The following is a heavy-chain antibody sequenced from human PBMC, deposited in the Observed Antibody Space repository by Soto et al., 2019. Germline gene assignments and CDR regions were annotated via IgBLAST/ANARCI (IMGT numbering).Heavy chain of an antibody. CDR3: ARQNPFSYAGLQFDF. V-gene: IGHV4-59*08. CDR2: IYYSGST. Sequence: PSETLSLTCTVSGGSISSYYWSWIRQPPGKGLEWIGYIYYSGSTNYNPSLKSRVTISVDTSKNQFSLKLSSVTAADTAVYYCARQNPFSYAGLQFDFWGQGTLVTVSS. J-gene: IGHJ4*02. D-gene: IGHD3-3*01. CDR1: GGSISSYY.